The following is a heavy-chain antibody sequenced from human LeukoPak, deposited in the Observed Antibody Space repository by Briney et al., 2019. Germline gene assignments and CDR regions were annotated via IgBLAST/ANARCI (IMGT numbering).Heavy chain of an antibody. CDR3: ASGRGATQYFDY. D-gene: IGHD3-10*01. Sequence: GSSVKVSCKASGGTFSSYVITWVRQAPGQGLEWMGRIIPMLDIQNYAQKFQGRVTITADKSTSTAYMELSSLRSEDTAVYYCASGRGATQYFDYWGQGTLVTVSS. V-gene: IGHV1-69*04. J-gene: IGHJ4*02. CDR2: IIPMLDIQ. CDR1: GGTFSSYV.